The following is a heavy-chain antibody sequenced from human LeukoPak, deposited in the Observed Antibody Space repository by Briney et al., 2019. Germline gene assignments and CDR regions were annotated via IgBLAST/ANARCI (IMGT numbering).Heavy chain of an antibody. CDR2: MNPNSGNT. J-gene: IGHJ6*02. D-gene: IGHD5-18*01. V-gene: IGHV1-8*01. CDR1: GYTFTSYD. Sequence: ASVNVSCKASGYTFTSYDINWVRQATAQGREGVGWMNPNSGNTGYAQKFQGRVTMTRNTSISTAYMELSSLRSEDTAVYYCASSWIPSYYYYGMDVWGQGTTVTVSS. CDR3: ASSWIPSYYYYGMDV.